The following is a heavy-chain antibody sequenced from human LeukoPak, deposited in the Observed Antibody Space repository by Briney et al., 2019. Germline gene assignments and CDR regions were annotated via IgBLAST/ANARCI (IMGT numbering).Heavy chain of an antibody. CDR2: ISSSSSYI. CDR1: GFTFSSYS. CDR3: ARDRVDTAMGSGDY. D-gene: IGHD5-18*01. J-gene: IGHJ4*02. V-gene: IGHV3-21*01. Sequence: GGSLRLSCAASGFTFSSYSMNWVRQAPGKGLEWVSSISSSSSYIYYADSVKGRFTISRDNAKNSLYLQMNSLRAEDTAVYYCARDRVDTAMGSGDYWGQGTLVTVSS.